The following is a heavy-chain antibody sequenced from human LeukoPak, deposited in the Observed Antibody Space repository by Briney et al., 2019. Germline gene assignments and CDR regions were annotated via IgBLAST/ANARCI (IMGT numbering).Heavy chain of an antibody. D-gene: IGHD1-26*01. J-gene: IGHJ4*02. CDR2: MSSDGNKK. Sequence: GGSLRLSCAAPGFTFNSYTMHWVRRAPGKGLEWVAVMSSDGNKKFYAEYVKGRFTISRDNSENTLYLEMNSLRGEDTALYFCAKKAQYNGNYPLDYWGQGTLVTVSS. CDR3: AKKAQYNGNYPLDY. V-gene: IGHV3-30-3*02. CDR1: GFTFNSYT.